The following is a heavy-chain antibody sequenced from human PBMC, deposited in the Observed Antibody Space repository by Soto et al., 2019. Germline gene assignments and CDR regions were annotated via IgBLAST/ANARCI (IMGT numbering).Heavy chain of an antibody. CDR1: GGSISSSDSY. J-gene: IGHJ5*02. CDR3: ARRTPLYASESSRFDP. D-gene: IGHD3-10*01. CDR2: IDYSGGT. Sequence: PSETLSLTCTVSGGSISSSDSYWGWIRRPPGKGLEWVGTIDYSGGTTYNPSLESRVTISVDTSKSQFSLRLSFVTAADTAVYYCARRTPLYASESSRFDPWGQGALVTVSS. V-gene: IGHV4-39*01.